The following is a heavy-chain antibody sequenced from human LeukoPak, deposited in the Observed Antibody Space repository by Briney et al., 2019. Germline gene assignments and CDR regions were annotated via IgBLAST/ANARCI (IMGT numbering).Heavy chain of an antibody. Sequence: PGGSLRLSCAASGFTFSGYWMSWVRQVPRKGLEWVANIKQDGGEIYYVDSVKGRFTISRDNAKNSLYLQMNSLRAEDTAVYYCARGDYYDGNFGYWGQGTLVTVSS. CDR3: ARGDYYDGNFGY. CDR2: IKQDGGEI. J-gene: IGHJ4*02. V-gene: IGHV3-7*03. D-gene: IGHD3-22*01. CDR1: GFTFSGYW.